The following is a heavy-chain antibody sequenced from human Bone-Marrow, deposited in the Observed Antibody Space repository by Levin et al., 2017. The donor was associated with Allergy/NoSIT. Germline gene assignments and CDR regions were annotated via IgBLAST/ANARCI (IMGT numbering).Heavy chain of an antibody. J-gene: IGHJ4*02. V-gene: IGHV4-39*01. CDR2: LFYSGST. D-gene: IGHD5-18*01. Sequence: SQTLSLTCTVSGDSINSRSYYWGWIRQPPGRGLEWIGTLFYSGSTSYNSSLGGRITIFEDTSKNQFSLRLTSVTAAATAVYFCARLQPGYGIDFWGQGSLVIVSS. CDR1: GDSINSRSYY. CDR3: ARLQPGYGIDF.